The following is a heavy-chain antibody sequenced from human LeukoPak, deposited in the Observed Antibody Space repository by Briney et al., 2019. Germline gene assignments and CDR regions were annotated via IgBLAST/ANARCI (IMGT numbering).Heavy chain of an antibody. CDR3: ARAPSSSSWFDP. V-gene: IGHV1-46*01. J-gene: IGHJ5*02. D-gene: IGHD6-6*01. CDR2: INPSGGST. CDR1: GYTFTIYY. Sequence: ASVTVSCTASGYTFTIYYMHWVRQAPGQGLEWMGIINPSGGSTSYAQKFQGRVTMTRDTSTSTVYMELSSLRSEDTAVYYCARAPSSSSWFDPWGQGTLVTVSS.